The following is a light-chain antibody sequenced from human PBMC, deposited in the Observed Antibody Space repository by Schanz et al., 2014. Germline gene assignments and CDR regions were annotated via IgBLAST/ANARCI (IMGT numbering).Light chain of an antibody. V-gene: IGKV3-20*01. J-gene: IGKJ4*01. Sequence: EIVLTQSPGTLSLSPGERATLSCRASQSVNSNFLAWYQQQSGQAPRLLIYGASTRATDIPARFSGSGSGTDFTLTISSLQAEDVAIYYCQQYYSTPLLTFGGGTKVEIK. CDR2: GAS. CDR1: QSVNSNF. CDR3: QQYYSTPLLT.